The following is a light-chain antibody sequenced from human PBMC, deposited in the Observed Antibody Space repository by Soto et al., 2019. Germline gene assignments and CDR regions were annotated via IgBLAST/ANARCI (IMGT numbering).Light chain of an antibody. Sequence: DIQMTQSPSSLSASLGDRVTITCRASQGIGNTLAWYQQQPGKVPKLPIFGASTLQSGVPSRFSGSGSGTDFTPTISSLQPEDVATYYCQRYNSAPLTFGGGTKVDIK. CDR1: QGIGNT. J-gene: IGKJ4*01. CDR3: QRYNSAPLT. V-gene: IGKV1-27*01. CDR2: GAS.